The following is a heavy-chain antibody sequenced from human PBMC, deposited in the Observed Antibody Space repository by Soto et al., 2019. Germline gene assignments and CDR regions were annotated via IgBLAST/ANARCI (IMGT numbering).Heavy chain of an antibody. Sequence: QVQLQESGPGLVKPSETLSLTCTVSGGSVSSGSYYWSWIRQPPGKGLEWIGYIYYSGSTNYNPSLKSRVTISVDTSKNQFSLKLSSVTAADTAVYYCVTDYYDSSGYYRDYWGQGTLVTVSS. CDR3: VTDYYDSSGYYRDY. V-gene: IGHV4-61*01. CDR2: IYYSGST. D-gene: IGHD3-22*01. J-gene: IGHJ4*02. CDR1: GGSVSSGSYY.